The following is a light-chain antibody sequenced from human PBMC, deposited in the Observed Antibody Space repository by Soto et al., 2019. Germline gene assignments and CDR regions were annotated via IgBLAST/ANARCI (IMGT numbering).Light chain of an antibody. CDR3: QQYESSQT. CDR2: KAS. V-gene: IGKV1-5*03. CDR1: QTISSW. J-gene: IGKJ1*01. Sequence: DIQMTQSPSTLSGSVGDRVTITCRASQTISSWLSWYQQKPGKAPKLLIYKASTLKSGVPSRFSGSGSGTDFTLTIIGLEPEDFAVYYCQQYESSQTFGQGSKGDIK.